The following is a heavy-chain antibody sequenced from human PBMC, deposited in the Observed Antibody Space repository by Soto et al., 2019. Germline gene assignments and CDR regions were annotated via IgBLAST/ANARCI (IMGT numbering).Heavy chain of an antibody. CDR2: ISSSGSTI. D-gene: IGHD3-3*01. CDR1: GFTSSDYY. CDR3: ARHEGYYDFWSGPFDY. J-gene: IGHJ4*02. V-gene: IGHV3-11*01. Sequence: GGSLRLSCAASGFTSSDYYMSWIRQAPGKGLEWVSYISSSGSTIYYADSVKGRFTISRDNAKNSLYLQMNSLRAEDTAVYYCARHEGYYDFWSGPFDYWGQGTLVTVSS.